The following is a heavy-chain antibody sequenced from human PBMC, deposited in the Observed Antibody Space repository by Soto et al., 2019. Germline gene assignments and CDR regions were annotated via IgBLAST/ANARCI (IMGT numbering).Heavy chain of an antibody. J-gene: IGHJ4*02. Sequence: ASVKVSCKASGYTFTSYGISWVRQAPGQGLEWMGWISAYNGNTNYAQKLQGRVTMTTDTSTSTAYMELRSLRSDDPAVYYCARVALGSSSMGNFDYWGQGTLVTVSS. CDR1: GYTFTSYG. CDR3: ARVALGSSSMGNFDY. D-gene: IGHD6-6*01. CDR2: ISAYNGNT. V-gene: IGHV1-18*01.